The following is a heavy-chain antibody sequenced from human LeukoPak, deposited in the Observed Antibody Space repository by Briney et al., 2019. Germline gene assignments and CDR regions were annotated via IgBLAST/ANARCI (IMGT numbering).Heavy chain of an antibody. J-gene: IGHJ4*02. V-gene: IGHV4-34*01. Sequence: PSETLSLTCAVYGGSFSGYYWSWIRQPPGKGLEWIGEINHSGSTNYNPSLKSRVTISVDTSKNQFSLKLSSVTAADTAVYYCARGWYSGSFFDYWGQGTLVTVSS. CDR3: ARGWYSGSFFDY. CDR1: GGSFSGYY. CDR2: INHSGST. D-gene: IGHD1-26*01.